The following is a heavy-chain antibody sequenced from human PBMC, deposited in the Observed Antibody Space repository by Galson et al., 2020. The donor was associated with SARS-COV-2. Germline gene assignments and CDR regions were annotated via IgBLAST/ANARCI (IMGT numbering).Heavy chain of an antibody. CDR2: ISSSSSYI. Sequence: NSGGSLRLSCAASGFTFSSYSMNWVRQAPGKGLEWVSSISSSSSYIYYADSVKGRFTISRDNAKNSLYLQMNSLRAEDTAVYYCARDLLPPEGYCSGTSCYFSGWFDHWGQGTLVTVSS. CDR3: ARDLLPPEGYCSGTSCYFSGWFDH. V-gene: IGHV3-21*01. CDR1: GFTFSSYS. D-gene: IGHD2-2*01. J-gene: IGHJ5*02.